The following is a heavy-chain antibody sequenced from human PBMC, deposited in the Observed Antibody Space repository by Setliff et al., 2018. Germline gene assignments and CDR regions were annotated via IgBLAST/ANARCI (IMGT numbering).Heavy chain of an antibody. CDR1: GGSFSGYY. CDR3: ARAGPTVTFFRVLVISWWDP. V-gene: IGHV4-59*10. J-gene: IGHJ5*02. CDR2: FHTGGST. D-gene: IGHD3-3*01. Sequence: SETLSLTCAVYGGSFSGYYWTWIRQPAGKGLEWIGHFHTGGSTNYNRSLRSRVSISVDTSKNQFSPKLSSVTAADTATYYCARAGPTVTFFRVLVISWWDPWGQGSLVTVSS.